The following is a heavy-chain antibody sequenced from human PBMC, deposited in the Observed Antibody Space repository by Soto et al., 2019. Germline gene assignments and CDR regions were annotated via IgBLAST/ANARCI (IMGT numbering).Heavy chain of an antibody. J-gene: IGHJ4*02. V-gene: IGHV5-51*01. Sequence: PGESLKISCKGSGYSFTIYWIGWVRQMPGKGLEWMGTIYPGDSDTTYSPSFQGQVSISADKSISTAYLQWTSLKASDTAVYYCXRLHYYDDSGYTKYFDYWGQGTLVTVS. CDR1: GYSFTIYW. CDR2: IYPGDSDT. CDR3: XRLHYYDDSGYTKYFDY. D-gene: IGHD3-22*01.